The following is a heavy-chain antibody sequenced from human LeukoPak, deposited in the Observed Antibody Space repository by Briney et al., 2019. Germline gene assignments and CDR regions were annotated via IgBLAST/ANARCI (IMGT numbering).Heavy chain of an antibody. V-gene: IGHV3-21*01. CDR1: GFTFSSYS. D-gene: IGHD5-12*01. J-gene: IGHJ5*02. CDR3: ARRGYDYGGFFDP. CDR2: ISSNSSDI. Sequence: PGGSLRLSCAASGFTFSSYSMNWVRQAPGKGLEWVSSISSNSSDIYYAGSVKGRFTISRDKAKNSLYMQMNSLRAAGTAVYYCARRGYDYGGFFDPWGQGTLVTVSS.